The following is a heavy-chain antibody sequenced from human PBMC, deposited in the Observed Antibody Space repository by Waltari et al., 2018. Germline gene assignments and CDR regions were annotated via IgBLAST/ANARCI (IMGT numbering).Heavy chain of an antibody. CDR2: IYYSGST. CDR3: ARNLYYYDSSGYSDAFDI. Sequence: QVQLQESGPGLVKPSQTLSLTCTVSGGSISSGGYYWSWIRQHPGKGLEWIGYIYYSGSTYYTPSLKSRVTISVDTSKNQFSLKLSSVTAADTAVYYYARNLYYYDSSGYSDAFDIWGQGTMVTVSS. V-gene: IGHV4-31*03. D-gene: IGHD3-22*01. CDR1: GGSISSGGYY. J-gene: IGHJ3*02.